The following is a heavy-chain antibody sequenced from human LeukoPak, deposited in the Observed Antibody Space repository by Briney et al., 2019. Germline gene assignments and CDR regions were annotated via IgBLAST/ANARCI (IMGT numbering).Heavy chain of an antibody. CDR2: IYYSGST. Sequence: PSETLSLTCTVSGGSISSSSYYWGWIRQPPGKGLEWIGSIYYSGSTYYNPSLKSRVTISVDTSKNQFSLKLSSVTAADTAVYYCARDRGVTAKRGWFDPWGQGTLVTVSS. V-gene: IGHV4-39*07. CDR3: ARDRGVTAKRGWFDP. J-gene: IGHJ5*02. CDR1: GGSISSSSYY. D-gene: IGHD2-21*02.